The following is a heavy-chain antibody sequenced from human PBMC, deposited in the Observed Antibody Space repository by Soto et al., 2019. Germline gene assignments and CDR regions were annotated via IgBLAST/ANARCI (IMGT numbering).Heavy chain of an antibody. V-gene: IGHV1-18*01. J-gene: IGHJ5*02. CDR3: ATGAGGTEPKINNWFDP. D-gene: IGHD2-8*02. CDR1: GYTFTSYG. CDR2: ISAYNGNT. Sequence: ASVKVSCKASGYTFTSYGISWVRQAPGQGLEWMGWISAYNGNTNYAQKLQGRVTMTTDTSTSTAYMELRSLRSDDTAVYYCATGAGGTEPKINNWFDPWGQGTLVTVSS.